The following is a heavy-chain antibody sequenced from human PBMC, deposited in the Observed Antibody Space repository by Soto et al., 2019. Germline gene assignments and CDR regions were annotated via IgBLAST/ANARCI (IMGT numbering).Heavy chain of an antibody. D-gene: IGHD4-17*01. Sequence: SGPTLVNPTQALTLTCSFSGFSLSTGGRGVGWVRQPPGKALEWLALVYWNDDKRFSPSLKSRLTITKDTSKNQVVLTMTNMDPVDTATYYCAHRGYGDYPRDNWFDPWGQGTLVTVSS. CDR2: VYWNDDK. CDR1: GFSLSTGGRG. J-gene: IGHJ5*02. CDR3: AHRGYGDYPRDNWFDP. V-gene: IGHV2-5*01.